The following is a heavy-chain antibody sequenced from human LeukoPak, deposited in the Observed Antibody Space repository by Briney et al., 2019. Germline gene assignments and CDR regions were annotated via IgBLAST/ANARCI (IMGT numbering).Heavy chain of an antibody. J-gene: IGHJ4*02. CDR1: GGSISSGGYY. CDR3: SANYYDSSGYYYDFDY. Sequence: PSQTLSLTCTVSGGSISSGGYYWSWIRQHPGKGLEWIGYIYYSGSTYYNPSLKSRVTTSVDTSKNQFSLKLSSVTAADTAVYYCSANYYDSSGYYYDFDYWGQGTLVTVSS. D-gene: IGHD3-22*01. V-gene: IGHV4-31*03. CDR2: IYYSGST.